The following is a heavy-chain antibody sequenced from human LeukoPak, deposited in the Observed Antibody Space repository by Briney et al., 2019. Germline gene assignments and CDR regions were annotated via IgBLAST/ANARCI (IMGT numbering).Heavy chain of an antibody. D-gene: IGHD3-3*01. Sequence: AGGSLKLSCAASGFTFSSYAMSWVRQAPGKGLEWVSTISAGGGSTDYADSVKGRFTISRDNSKTTLYLHMNSLRADDTAVYYCAKMEGQRLYDYCMDVWGRGTTVTVSS. CDR1: GFTFSSYA. V-gene: IGHV3-23*01. J-gene: IGHJ6*03. CDR2: ISAGGGST. CDR3: AKMEGQRLYDYCMDV.